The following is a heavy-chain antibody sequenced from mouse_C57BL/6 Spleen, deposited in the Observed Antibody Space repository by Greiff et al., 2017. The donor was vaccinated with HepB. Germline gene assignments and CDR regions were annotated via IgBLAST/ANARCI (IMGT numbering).Heavy chain of an antibody. D-gene: IGHD1-1*01. Sequence: QVHVKQPGAELVRPGSSVKLSCKASGYTFTSYWMHWVKQRPIQGLEWIGNIDPSDSETHYNQKFKDKATLTVDKSSSTAYMQLSSLTSEDSAVYYCVYYGRGAYWGQGTLVTVSA. V-gene: IGHV1-52*01. CDR2: IDPSDSET. CDR3: VYYGRGAY. CDR1: GYTFTSYW. J-gene: IGHJ3*01.